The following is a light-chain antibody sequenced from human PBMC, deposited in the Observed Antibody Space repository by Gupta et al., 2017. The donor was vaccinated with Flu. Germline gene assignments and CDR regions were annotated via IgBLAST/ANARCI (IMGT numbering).Light chain of an antibody. CDR1: QKIFTY. J-gene: IGKJ1*01. V-gene: IGKV1-39*01. CDR2: GAS. Sequence: DIQGTQSPSSLSASVGDRVAITCRASQKIFTYLNWYQQKPGKAPQLLIYGASSLASGVPSRFSGSGSGTDFSLTIASLQPEDFATYYCQQSYSALTSWTFGQGTRVEVK. CDR3: QQSYSALTSWT.